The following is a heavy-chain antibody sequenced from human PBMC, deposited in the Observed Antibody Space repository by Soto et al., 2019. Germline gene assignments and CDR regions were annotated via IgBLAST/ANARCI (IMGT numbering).Heavy chain of an antibody. CDR3: AASRGNWFIDY. J-gene: IGHJ4*02. CDR2: IYSGGST. D-gene: IGHD3-9*01. V-gene: IGHV3-66*01. Sequence: HPGGSLRLSCAASGFTVSSNYMSWVRQAPGKGLEWVSVIYSGGSTYYADSVKGRFTISRDNSKNTLCLQMNNLKAEDMAVYYCAASRGNWFIDYWGQGTQVTVSS. CDR1: GFTVSSNY.